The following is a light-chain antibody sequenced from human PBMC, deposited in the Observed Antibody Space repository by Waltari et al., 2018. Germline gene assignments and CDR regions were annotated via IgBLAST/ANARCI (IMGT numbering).Light chain of an antibody. J-gene: IGLJ3*02. Sequence: QSALTQPASVSGSPGQSITISCTGTSSDIGGYNTVSWFQQHPGKAPKLMIYDVIKRPSGVSNLFSGSKSGNTASLTISGLQAEDEADYYCSSYTSSSTWVFGGGTKLTIL. CDR2: DVI. V-gene: IGLV2-14*01. CDR1: SSDIGGYNT. CDR3: SSYTSSSTWV.